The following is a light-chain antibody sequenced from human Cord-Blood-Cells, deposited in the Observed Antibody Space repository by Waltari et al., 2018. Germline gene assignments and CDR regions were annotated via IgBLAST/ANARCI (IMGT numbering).Light chain of an antibody. CDR2: ASS. CDR3: QQSYSTPYS. J-gene: IGKJ2*03. CDR1: QSISSY. Sequence: DLQMTQSPSSLSDSVGQRVNITCRASQSISSYLNWYQQKPGKAPKLLIYASSSLQSGVPSRFSGSGSGTDFTLAISSLQPEDFATYYCQQSYSTPYSFGQGTKLDIK. V-gene: IGKV1-39*01.